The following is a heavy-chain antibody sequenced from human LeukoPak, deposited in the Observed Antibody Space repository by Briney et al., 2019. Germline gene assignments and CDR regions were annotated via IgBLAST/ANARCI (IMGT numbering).Heavy chain of an antibody. CDR1: GYTFTSYD. D-gene: IGHD3-10*01. CDR3: ARAEWFGDYYYYGMDV. J-gene: IGHJ6*02. Sequence: GASVKVSCKASGYTFTSYDINWVRQATGQGLEWRGRMNPNSGNTGYAQKFQGRVTMTRNTSISTAYMELSSLRSEDTAVYYCARAEWFGDYYYYGMDVWGQGTTVTVSS. CDR2: MNPNSGNT. V-gene: IGHV1-8*01.